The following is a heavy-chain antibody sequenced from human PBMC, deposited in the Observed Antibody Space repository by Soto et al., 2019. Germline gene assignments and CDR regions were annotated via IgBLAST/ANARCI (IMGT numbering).Heavy chain of an antibody. CDR3: ARDVSLVFDP. CDR2: ISTSSSTK. Sequence: GGSLRLSCAASGFTFSSYNMNWVRQAPGKGLEWISYISTSSSTKYYADSVKGRFTISRDNGNNSLYLQMNSLRAEDTAVYYCARDVSLVFDPWGQGTLVTVSS. D-gene: IGHD2-8*02. CDR1: GFTFSSYN. V-gene: IGHV3-48*01. J-gene: IGHJ5*02.